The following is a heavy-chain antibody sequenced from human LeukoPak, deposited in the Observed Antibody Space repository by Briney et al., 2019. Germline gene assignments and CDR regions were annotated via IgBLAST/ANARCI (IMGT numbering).Heavy chain of an antibody. CDR3: GRHTSMGVPLDILEKWFDT. CDR2: ISPYNGNT. J-gene: IGHJ5*02. CDR1: GYTFISYG. Sequence: PSVKVSCKASGYTFISYGISWVRQAPGQGLQWMGWISPYNGNTNYVQKFQGRVTMTTDTSTSTAYMELRSLRSDDTAVYYCGRHTSMGVPLDILEKWFDTWGQGTLVTVSS. D-gene: IGHD2/OR15-2a*01. V-gene: IGHV1-18*01.